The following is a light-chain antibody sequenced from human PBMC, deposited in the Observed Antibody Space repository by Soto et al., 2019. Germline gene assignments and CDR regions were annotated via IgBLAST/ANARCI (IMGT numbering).Light chain of an antibody. CDR1: QDINSW. V-gene: IGKV1-12*01. J-gene: IGKJ4*01. CDR2: AAS. Sequence: DIQMTQSPSSVSASVGDRVTITCRASQDINSWLAWYQQKPGKAPKLLIYAASSFQGGVPPRFSGSGSGTDLPLTISSLQPEDFATYFCQQADTFPLTFGGGTKVEIK. CDR3: QQADTFPLT.